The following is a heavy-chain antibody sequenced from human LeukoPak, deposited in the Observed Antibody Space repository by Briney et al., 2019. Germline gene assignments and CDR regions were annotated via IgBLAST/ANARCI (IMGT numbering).Heavy chain of an antibody. J-gene: IGHJ5*02. CDR1: GGSISSGGYS. CDR3: ARGIAAAGTPSGNWFDP. V-gene: IGHV4-30-2*01. D-gene: IGHD6-13*01. CDR2: IYHSGST. Sequence: SETLSLTRAVSGGSISSGGYSWSWIRQPPGKGLEWIGYIYHSGSTYYNPSLKSRVTISVDRSKNQFSLKLSSVTAADTAVYYCARGIAAAGTPSGNWFDPWGQGTLVTVSS.